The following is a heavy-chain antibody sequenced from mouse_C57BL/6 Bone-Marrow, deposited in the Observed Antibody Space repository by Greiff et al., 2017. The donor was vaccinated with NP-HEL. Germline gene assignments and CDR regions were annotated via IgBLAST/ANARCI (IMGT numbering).Heavy chain of an antibody. CDR1: GFTFSDFY. Sequence: EVMLVESGGGLVQSGRSLRLSCATSGFTFSDFYMEWVRQAPGKGLEWIAASRNKANDYTTEYSASVKGRFIVSRDTSQSILYLQMNALRAEDTAIYYCARDADSNYGYYAMDYWGQGTSVTVSS. D-gene: IGHD2-5*01. CDR2: SRNKANDYTT. CDR3: ARDADSNYGYYAMDY. J-gene: IGHJ4*01. V-gene: IGHV7-1*01.